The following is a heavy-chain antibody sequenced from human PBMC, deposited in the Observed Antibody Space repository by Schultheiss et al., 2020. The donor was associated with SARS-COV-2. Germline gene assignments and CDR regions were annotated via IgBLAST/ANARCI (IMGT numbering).Heavy chain of an antibody. CDR3: ARAVEQWLVRFDY. V-gene: IGHV1-18*01. CDR2: ISAYNGNT. D-gene: IGHD6-19*01. J-gene: IGHJ4*01. Sequence: ASVKVSCKVSGYSDSPYGISWVRQAPGQGLEWMGWISAYNGNTNYAQKLQGRVTMTTDTSTSTAYMELRSLRSDDTAVYYCARAVEQWLVRFDYWGQGTLVTVSS. CDR1: GYSDSPYG.